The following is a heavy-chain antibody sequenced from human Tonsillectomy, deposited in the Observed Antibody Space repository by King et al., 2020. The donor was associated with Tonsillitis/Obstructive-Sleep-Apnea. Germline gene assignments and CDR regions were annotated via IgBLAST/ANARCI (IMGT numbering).Heavy chain of an antibody. V-gene: IGHV1-18*01. CDR1: GYTFTSYG. D-gene: IGHD3-10*01. CDR3: ARDRTPITMVQGVISAHGY. J-gene: IGHJ4*02. CDR2: ISAYNGNT. Sequence: VQLVESGAEVKKPGASVKVSCKASGYTFTSYGISWVRQAPGQGLEWMGWISAYNGNTNYAQQLQGRVTMTTDTSTSTAYMELRRLRSADTAVYYCARDRTPITMVQGVISAHGYWGQGTLVTVSS.